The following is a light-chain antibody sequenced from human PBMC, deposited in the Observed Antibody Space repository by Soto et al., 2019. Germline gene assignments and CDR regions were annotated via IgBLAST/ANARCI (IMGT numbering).Light chain of an antibody. J-gene: IGKJ1*01. CDR2: GAS. Sequence: EVLMTQSPATLSLSPGERATLSCWASETVATNLAWYQQKPGQAPWLLISGASTRAAGISDRFRGSGSGTEFTLTISSLRSEDSAIYYCQQYFEWPPMTFGQGTKVEI. V-gene: IGKV3-15*01. CDR1: ETVATN. CDR3: QQYFEWPPMT.